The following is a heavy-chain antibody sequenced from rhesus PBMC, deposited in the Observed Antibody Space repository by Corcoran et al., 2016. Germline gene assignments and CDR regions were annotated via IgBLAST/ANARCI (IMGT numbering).Heavy chain of an antibody. CDR1: GFTFSDYY. D-gene: IGHD4-35*01. V-gene: IGHV3S25*01. J-gene: IGHJ4*01. CDR2: INSGGGST. Sequence: EVQLVESGGGLAKPGGSLRLSCAASGFTFSDYYMDWVRQAPGKGLEWVLAINSGGGSTYYADSVKGRFTISRDNSKNTLSLQMISLRAEDTAVYYCAKDHSYGNYGGYFDYWGQGVLVTVSS. CDR3: AKDHSYGNYGGYFDY.